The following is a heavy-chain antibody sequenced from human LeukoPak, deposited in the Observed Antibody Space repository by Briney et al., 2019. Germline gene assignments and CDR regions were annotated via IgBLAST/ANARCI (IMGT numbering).Heavy chain of an antibody. V-gene: IGHV1-46*01. CDR2: INPRGDAT. Sequence: ASVKVSCKAPGNTFIGYWINWVRQAPGQGFKWMGAINPRGDATIGAQKFQGRVTTTRDTSTSTVYIELSSLRSEDTAVYYCAREGQQLKHFDYWGQGTLVTVSS. CDR1: GNTFIGYW. D-gene: IGHD1-1*01. CDR3: AREGQQLKHFDY. J-gene: IGHJ4*02.